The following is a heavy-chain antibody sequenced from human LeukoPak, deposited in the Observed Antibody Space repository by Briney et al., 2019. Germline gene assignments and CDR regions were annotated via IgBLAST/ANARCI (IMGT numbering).Heavy chain of an antibody. CDR2: ISGSGGST. V-gene: IGHV3-23*01. CDR1: GFTFSSYA. Sequence: GGSLRLSCAASGFTFSSYAMSWVRRAPGKGLEWVSAISGSGGSTYYADSVKGRFTISRDNSKNTLYLQMNSLRAEDTAVYYCAKTPFDWLLYGWFDPWGQGTLVTVSS. J-gene: IGHJ5*02. CDR3: AKTPFDWLLYGWFDP. D-gene: IGHD3-9*01.